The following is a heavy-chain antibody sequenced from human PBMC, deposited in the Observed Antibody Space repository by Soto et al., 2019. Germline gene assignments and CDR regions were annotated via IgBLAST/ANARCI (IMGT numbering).Heavy chain of an antibody. D-gene: IGHD2-15*01. V-gene: IGHV3-23*01. J-gene: IGHJ4*02. CDR1: GFTFSTCA. Sequence: EVQLLESGGGLVQPGESLRLSCAASGFTFSTCAMAWVRQAPGKGLEWVSAIGGSVGSTYYADSVKGRFTISRDNSKNTLYIQMNSLRGEDTAVDYCAKNPVTHTEGCRGGGGYFDYWAQGTRVTVSS. CDR3: AKNPVTHTEGCRGGGGYFDY. CDR2: IGGSVGST.